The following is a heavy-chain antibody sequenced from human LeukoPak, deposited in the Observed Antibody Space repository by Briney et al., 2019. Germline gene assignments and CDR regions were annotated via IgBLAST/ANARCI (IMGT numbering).Heavy chain of an antibody. D-gene: IGHD2-15*01. Sequence: GGSLRLSCAASGFTVSSNYMSWFRQAPGKGLEWVSIIYSGGSGGNTYYTDSVEGRFTISRDNSKNTLYLQMNSLRAEDTAVYYCARDAYCSGGGCYTPGIWGQGTMVTASS. CDR2: IYSGGSGGNT. V-gene: IGHV3-66*01. CDR1: GFTVSSNY. CDR3: ARDAYCSGGGCYTPGI. J-gene: IGHJ3*02.